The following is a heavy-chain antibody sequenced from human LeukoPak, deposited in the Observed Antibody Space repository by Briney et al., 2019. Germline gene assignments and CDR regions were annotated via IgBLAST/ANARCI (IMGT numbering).Heavy chain of an antibody. J-gene: IGHJ4*02. Sequence: GGSLRLSCAASGFTFSSYAMHWVRQAPGKGLEWVTFIRFDGSTKYYADSVKGRFIISRDNSKNTLYLQMNNLRTEDTAVYYCAKFIGSDWGLFDYWGQGTLVSVSS. CDR3: AKFIGSDWGLFDY. D-gene: IGHD3-9*01. CDR1: GFTFSSYA. CDR2: IRFDGSTK. V-gene: IGHV3-30*02.